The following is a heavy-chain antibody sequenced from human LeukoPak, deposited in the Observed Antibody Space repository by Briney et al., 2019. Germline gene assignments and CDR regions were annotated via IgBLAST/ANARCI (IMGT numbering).Heavy chain of an antibody. CDR2: ISYDGSNK. J-gene: IGHJ4*02. V-gene: IGHV3-30*18. D-gene: IGHD2-21*02. Sequence: GGSLRLSCAASGFTFSSYGMHWVRQAPGKGLEWVAVISYDGSNKYYADSVKGRFTISRDNSKNTLYLQMNSLRAEDTAVYYCAKECGGDCYFDYWGQGTLVTVSS. CDR3: AKECGGDCYFDY. CDR1: GFTFSSYG.